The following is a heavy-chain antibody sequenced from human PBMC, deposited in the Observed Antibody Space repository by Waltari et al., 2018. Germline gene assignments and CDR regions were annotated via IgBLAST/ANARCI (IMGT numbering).Heavy chain of an antibody. CDR2: IWYDGSNK. V-gene: IGHV3-33*01. J-gene: IGHJ3*02. CDR1: GFTFSSYG. Sequence: QVQLVESGGGVVQPGRSLRLSCAASGFTFSSYGMHWVRQAPGKGLEWVAVIWYDGSNKYYADSVKGRFTISRDNSKNTLYLQMNSLRAEDTAVYYCATCGTTVAGCAFDIWGQGTMVTVSS. D-gene: IGHD6-19*01. CDR3: ATCGTTVAGCAFDI.